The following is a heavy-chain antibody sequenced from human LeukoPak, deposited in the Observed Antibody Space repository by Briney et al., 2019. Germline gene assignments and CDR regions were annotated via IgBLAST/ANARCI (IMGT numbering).Heavy chain of an antibody. Sequence: PGGSLRLSCAASGFTFSNAWTSWVRQAPGKGLERVGRIKSKTDGGTTDYAAPVKGRFTISIDDSKNTLYLQMNSLKTEDTAVYYCTTDHYDYVWGSYRPDYWGQGTLVTVSS. CDR1: GFTFSNAW. J-gene: IGHJ4*02. D-gene: IGHD3-16*02. CDR2: IKSKTDGGTT. CDR3: TTDHYDYVWGSYRPDY. V-gene: IGHV3-15*01.